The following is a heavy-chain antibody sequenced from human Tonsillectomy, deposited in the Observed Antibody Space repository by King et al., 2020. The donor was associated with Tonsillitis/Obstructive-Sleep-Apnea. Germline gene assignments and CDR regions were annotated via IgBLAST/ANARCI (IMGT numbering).Heavy chain of an antibody. V-gene: IGHV5-51*01. D-gene: IGHD2-2*01. Sequence: VQLVESGAEVKKPGESLKISCEGFGYSFTRYWIGWVRQMPGKGLEWMGIIHPGDSDTRYNPSFQGQVTISADKSISTAYLQWSSLKASDTAMYYCARLLQYQPPSDYWGQGTLVTVSS. J-gene: IGHJ4*02. CDR1: GYSFTRYW. CDR3: ARLLQYQPPSDY. CDR2: IHPGDSDT.